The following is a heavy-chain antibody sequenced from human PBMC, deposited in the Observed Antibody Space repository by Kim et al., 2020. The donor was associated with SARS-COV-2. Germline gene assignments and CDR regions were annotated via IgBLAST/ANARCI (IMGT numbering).Heavy chain of an antibody. CDR2: MYYTGDT. V-gene: IGHV4-61*01. Sequence: SETLSLTCTVSGGSVSSGTYYWSWIRQPPGKGLEWIGYMYYTGDTNYNPSLKSRVTISAGTSENQFSLKLSSMTAADTAVYFCARGWGSVWYFDYWGQGTVITVSS. CDR1: GGSVSSGTYY. D-gene: IGHD3-16*01. J-gene: IGHJ4*02. CDR3: ARGWGSVWYFDY.